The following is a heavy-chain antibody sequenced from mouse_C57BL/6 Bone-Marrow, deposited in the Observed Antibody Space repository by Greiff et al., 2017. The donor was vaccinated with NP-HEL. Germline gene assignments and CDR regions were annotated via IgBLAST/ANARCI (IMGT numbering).Heavy chain of an antibody. J-gene: IGHJ2*01. CDR3: ARDSSGSYYFDY. CDR1: GYTFTSYW. Sequence: QVQLQQPGAELVMPGASVKLSCKASGYTFTSYWMHWVKQRPGQGLEWIGEIDPSDSYTNYNQKFKGKSTLTVDKSSSTAYMQLSSLTSEDSAVYYCARDSSGSYYFDYWGQGTTLTVSS. CDR2: IDPSDSYT. D-gene: IGHD3-2*02. V-gene: IGHV1-69*01.